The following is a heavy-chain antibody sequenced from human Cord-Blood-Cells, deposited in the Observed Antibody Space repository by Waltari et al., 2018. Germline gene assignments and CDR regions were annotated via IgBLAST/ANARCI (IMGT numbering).Heavy chain of an antibody. CDR2: IYTSGST. CDR3: ARDIGYCSSTSCDDDAFDI. Sequence: QVQLQESGPGLVKPSETLSLTCTVSGGSISSSYWSWIRQPAGKGLEWIGRIYTSGSTNYNPSLKSRVTMSVDTSKNQFSLKLSSVTAADTAVYYCARDIGYCSSTSCDDDAFDIWGQGTMVTVSS. D-gene: IGHD2-2*01. V-gene: IGHV4-4*07. CDR1: GGSISSSY. J-gene: IGHJ3*02.